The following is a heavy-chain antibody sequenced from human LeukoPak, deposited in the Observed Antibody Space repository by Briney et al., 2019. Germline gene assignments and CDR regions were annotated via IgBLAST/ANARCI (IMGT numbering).Heavy chain of an antibody. CDR2: ISAYNGNT. V-gene: IGHV1-18*01. D-gene: IGHD6-19*01. CDR3: ARGVAVAGTWGYYFDY. CDR1: GYTFTSYG. J-gene: IGHJ4*02. Sequence: ASVKVSCKASGYTFTSYGISWVRQAPGQGLEWMGGISAYNGNTNYAQKLQGRVTMTTDTSTSTAYMELRSLRSDDTAVYYCARGVAVAGTWGYYFDYWGQGTLVTVSS.